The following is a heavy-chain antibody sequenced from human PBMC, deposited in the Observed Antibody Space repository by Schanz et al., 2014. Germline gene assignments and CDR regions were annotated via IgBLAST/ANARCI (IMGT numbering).Heavy chain of an antibody. D-gene: IGHD2-15*01. J-gene: IGHJ6*02. CDR1: GFTFRSYA. CDR2: ISASGGST. Sequence: EGQLLESGGGLIQPGGSLRLSCAASGFTFRSYAMSWVRQAPGKGLEWVSTISASGGSTYYADSVKGRFTISRDNAKNILYLQRNSLRAEDTAVYYCAKARRKSKCSGGRCFHYSYYGMDVWGQGTTVTVSS. CDR3: AKARRKSKCSGGRCFHYSYYGMDV. V-gene: IGHV3-23*01.